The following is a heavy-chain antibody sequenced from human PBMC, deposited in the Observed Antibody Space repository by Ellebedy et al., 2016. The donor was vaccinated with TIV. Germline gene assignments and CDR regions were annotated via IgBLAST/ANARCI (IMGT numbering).Heavy chain of an antibody. J-gene: IGHJ3*02. Sequence: GESLKISXAASGFTFSRYSMNWVRQAPGEGLEWVSYISSSSSTIYYADSVKGRFTISRDKAKNSLYLQMNSLRAEDTAVYYCAAAAGAGDDAFDIWGQGTMVTVSS. CDR1: GFTFSRYS. CDR3: AAAAGAGDDAFDI. CDR2: ISSSSSTI. V-gene: IGHV3-48*01. D-gene: IGHD6-13*01.